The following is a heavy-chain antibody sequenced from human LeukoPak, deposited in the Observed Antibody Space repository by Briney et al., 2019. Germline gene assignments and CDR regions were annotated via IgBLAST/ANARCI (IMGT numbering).Heavy chain of an antibody. CDR3: ARIRALYCSSTICPAGGYFDY. V-gene: IGHV1-2*02. J-gene: IGHJ4*02. Sequence: GASVKVSCKASGYTFTGYYMHWVRQAPGQGLEWMGWINPNSGGTNYAQKFQGRVTMTRDTSISTAYMELSRLRSDDTAVYYCARIRALYCSSTICPAGGYFDYWGQGTLVTVSS. CDR2: INPNSGGT. D-gene: IGHD2-2*01. CDR1: GYTFTGYY.